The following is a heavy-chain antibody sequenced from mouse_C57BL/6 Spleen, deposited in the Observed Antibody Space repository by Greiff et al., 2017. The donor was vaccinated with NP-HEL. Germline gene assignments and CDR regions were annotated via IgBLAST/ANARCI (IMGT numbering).Heavy chain of an antibody. CDR3: ARSGDYDCGFAY. CDR2: IYPGDGDT. V-gene: IGHV1-80*01. CDR1: GYAFSSYW. J-gene: IGHJ3*01. Sequence: QVQLKQSGAELVKPGASVKISCKASGYAFSSYWMNWVKQRPGKGLEWIGQIYPGDGDTNYNGKFKGKATLTADKSSSTAYMQLSSLTSEDSAVYFCARSGDYDCGFAYWGQGTLVTVSA. D-gene: IGHD2-4*01.